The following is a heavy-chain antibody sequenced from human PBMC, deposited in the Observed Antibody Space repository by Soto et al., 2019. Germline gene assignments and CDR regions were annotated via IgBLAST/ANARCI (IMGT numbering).Heavy chain of an antibody. CDR1: GFTFDEYD. CDR3: AKDLHIVVVIAISSYNWFDP. CDR2: VGRTGAT. D-gene: IGHD2-21*01. J-gene: IGHJ5*02. V-gene: IGHV3-13*04. Sequence: GGSLRLSWAASGFTFDEYDMHWVRQAPGKGLEWVSAVGRTGATYYADSLKGRFTISRENAKNSFHLQVDSLRAEDTGVYYCAKDLHIVVVIAISSYNWFDPWGQGTLVTVSS.